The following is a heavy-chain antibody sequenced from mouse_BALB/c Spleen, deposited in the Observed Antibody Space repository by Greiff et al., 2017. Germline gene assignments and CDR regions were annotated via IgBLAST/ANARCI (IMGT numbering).Heavy chain of an antibody. V-gene: IGHV5-4*02. CDR3: ARKKGAMDY. CDR1: GFTFSDYY. CDR2: ISDGGSYT. J-gene: IGHJ4*01. Sequence: EVKLMESGGGLVKPGGSLKLSCAASGFTFSDYYMYWVRQTPEKRLEWVATISDGGSYTYYPDSVKGRFTISRDNAKNNLYLQMSSLKSEDTAMYYCARKKGAMDYWGQGTSVTVSS.